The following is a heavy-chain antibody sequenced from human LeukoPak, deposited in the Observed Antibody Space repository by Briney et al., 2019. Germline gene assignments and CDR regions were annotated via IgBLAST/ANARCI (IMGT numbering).Heavy chain of an antibody. J-gene: IGHJ4*02. Sequence: SETLSLTCTVSGGSISSYYWSWIRQPPGKGLEWIGYIYHSGSTNYNPSLKSRVTTSVDTSKNQFSLKLSSVTAADTAVYYCARMSGYYSEYFDYWGQGTLVTVSS. V-gene: IGHV4-59*01. CDR2: IYHSGST. CDR3: ARMSGYYSEYFDY. CDR1: GGSISSYY. D-gene: IGHD2/OR15-2a*01.